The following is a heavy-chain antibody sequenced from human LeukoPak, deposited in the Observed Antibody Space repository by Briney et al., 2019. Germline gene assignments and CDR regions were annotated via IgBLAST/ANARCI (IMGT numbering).Heavy chain of an antibody. Sequence: PSETLSLTCTVSGGSISSSSYYWGWIRQPPGKGLEWIGRIYTSGSTNYNPSLKSRVTISVDTSKNQFSLKLSSVTAADTAVYYCARTGITFGGVIAPYYFDYWGQGTLVTVSS. D-gene: IGHD3-16*02. CDR3: ARTGITFGGVIAPYYFDY. V-gene: IGHV4-39*07. J-gene: IGHJ4*02. CDR2: IYTSGST. CDR1: GGSISSSSYY.